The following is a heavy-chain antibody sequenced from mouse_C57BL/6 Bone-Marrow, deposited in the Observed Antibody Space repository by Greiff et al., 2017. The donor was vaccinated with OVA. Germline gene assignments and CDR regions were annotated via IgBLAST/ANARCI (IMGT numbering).Heavy chain of an antibody. CDR3: AINWDGYFDY. J-gene: IGHJ2*01. D-gene: IGHD4-1*01. V-gene: IGHV1-81*01. CDR2: IYPRSGNT. Sequence: VKLMESGAELARPGASVKLSCKASGYTFTSYGISWVKQRTGQGLEWIGEIYPRSGNTYYNEKSKGKATLTADKSSSTAYMELRSLTSEDSAVYFCAINWDGYFDYWGQGTTLTVSS. CDR1: GYTFTSYG.